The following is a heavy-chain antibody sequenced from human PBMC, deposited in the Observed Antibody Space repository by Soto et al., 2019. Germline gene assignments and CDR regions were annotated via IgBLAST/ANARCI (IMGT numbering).Heavy chain of an antibody. CDR3: VKWHTSNFDSLPFNGFDF. V-gene: IGHV3-23*01. CDR1: GFTFSDSV. D-gene: IGHD3-22*01. CDR2: MSGDGRT. J-gene: IGHJ4*02. Sequence: GGSLRLSCVGSGFTFSDSVMAWVRQAPGKGLEWLSVMSGDGRTRYALSVTGRFTISRDNSKNTLYLQMRSLRAEDAAAYYCVKWHTSNFDSLPFNGFDFWGQGTQVTVAS.